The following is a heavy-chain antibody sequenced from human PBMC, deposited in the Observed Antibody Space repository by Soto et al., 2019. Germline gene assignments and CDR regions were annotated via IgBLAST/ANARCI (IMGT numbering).Heavy chain of an antibody. CDR2: IKSKTDGGTT. J-gene: IGHJ4*02. CDR3: SYYFDSVGVPDFDY. V-gene: IGHV3-15*01. CDR1: GFSFTNAW. Sequence: EVQLVESGGGLVKPGESLRLSCAASGFSFTNAWMNWVRQPPGRGLEWVGRIKSKTDGGTTDYAAPVKGRFTISRDESKNTVFLQMNSLKTEDTAVYFCSYYFDSVGVPDFDYWGLGTLVTVSS. D-gene: IGHD3-22*01.